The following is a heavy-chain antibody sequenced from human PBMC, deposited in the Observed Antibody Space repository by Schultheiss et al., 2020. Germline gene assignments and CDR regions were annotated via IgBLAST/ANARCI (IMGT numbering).Heavy chain of an antibody. V-gene: IGHV3-30-3*01. CDR3: ARDTYSNEVYYFDY. CDR2: ISYDGSNK. J-gene: IGHJ4*02. Sequence: GGSLRLSCAASGFTFSSYAMHWVRQAPGKGLEWVAVISYDGSNKYYADSVKGRFTISRDNSKNTLYLQMNSLRAEDTAVYYCARDTYSNEVYYFDYWGQGTLVTVSS. CDR1: GFTFSSYA. D-gene: IGHD4-11*01.